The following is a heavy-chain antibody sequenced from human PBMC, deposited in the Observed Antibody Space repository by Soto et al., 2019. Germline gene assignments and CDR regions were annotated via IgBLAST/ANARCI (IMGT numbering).Heavy chain of an antibody. D-gene: IGHD1-1*01. V-gene: IGHV3-23*01. CDR2: ISERGDTT. CDR3: AKDKPGTTSFDY. Sequence: WGSLRLSCAASGFTISSNAMYWVRQAPGKGLEWVSAISERGDTTHYADSVKGRFTISRDTSKNTLYLHLNTMRADDTAVYFCAKDKPGTTSFDYWGQGTLVTVSS. J-gene: IGHJ4*02. CDR1: GFTISSNA.